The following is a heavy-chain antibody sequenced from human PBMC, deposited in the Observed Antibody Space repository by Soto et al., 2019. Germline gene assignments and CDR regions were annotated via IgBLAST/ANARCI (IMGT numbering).Heavy chain of an antibody. J-gene: IGHJ3*02. CDR2: ISYDGSNK. Sequence: PGGSLRLSCAASGFTFSSYGMHWVRQAPGKGLEWVAVISYDGSNKYYADSVKGRFTISRDNSKNTLYLQMNSLRAEDTAVYYCAQDLGSLWFGGDAFDIWGQGTMVTVSS. V-gene: IGHV3-30*18. CDR1: GFTFSSYG. CDR3: AQDLGSLWFGGDAFDI. D-gene: IGHD3-10*01.